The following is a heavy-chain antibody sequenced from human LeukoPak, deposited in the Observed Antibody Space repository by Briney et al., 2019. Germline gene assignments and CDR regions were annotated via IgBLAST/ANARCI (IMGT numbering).Heavy chain of an antibody. Sequence: PGGSLRLSCAASGFTFSSYEMNWVRQAPGKGLEWVSYISSSGSTIYYADSVKGRFTISRDNAKNSLYLQMNSLRAEDTAVYYCGKVFEAATLADYWGQGTLVTGSS. CDR3: GKVFEAATLADY. D-gene: IGHD2-15*01. CDR1: GFTFSSYE. CDR2: ISSSGSTI. J-gene: IGHJ4*02. V-gene: IGHV3-48*03.